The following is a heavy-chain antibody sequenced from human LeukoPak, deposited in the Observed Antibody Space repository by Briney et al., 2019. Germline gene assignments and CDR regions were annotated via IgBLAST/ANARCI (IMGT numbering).Heavy chain of an antibody. CDR3: ARGQYCSSTSCYVIGAFDI. Sequence: GGSLRLSCAASGFTFSSYSMSWVRQAPGKGLEWVSAISGSGNSAYYADSVKGRFTISRDNSKNTLHLQMNTLRAEDAALYYCARGQYCSSTSCYVIGAFDIWGQGTMVTVSS. J-gene: IGHJ3*02. CDR2: ISGSGNSA. D-gene: IGHD2-2*01. V-gene: IGHV3-23*01. CDR1: GFTFSSYS.